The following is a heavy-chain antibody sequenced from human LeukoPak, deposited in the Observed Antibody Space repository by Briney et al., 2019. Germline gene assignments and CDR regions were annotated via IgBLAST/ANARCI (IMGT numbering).Heavy chain of an antibody. D-gene: IGHD2-21*02. J-gene: IGHJ3*02. CDR3: ARDCGGDCYSGLNAFDI. Sequence: GASVKVSCKASGYTFTGYYMHWVRQAPGQGLEWMGWINPNSGGTNYAQKFQGRVTMTRDTSISTAYMELSRLRSDDTAVYYCARDCGGDCYSGLNAFDIWGQGTMVTVSS. CDR1: GYTFTGYY. V-gene: IGHV1-2*02. CDR2: INPNSGGT.